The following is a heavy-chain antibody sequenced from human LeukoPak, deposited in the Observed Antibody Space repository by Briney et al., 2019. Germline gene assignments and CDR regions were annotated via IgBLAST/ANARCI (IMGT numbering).Heavy chain of an antibody. Sequence: PEESLRLSCAASGFSFRSYSMNWVRQVRGKGLEWVSYISSNSDTIYYEDSVRGRFAISRDNAKNSLYLQMNSLRAEDTGVYYCARRWGLYGGYFDFWGQGTLVSVSS. J-gene: IGHJ4*02. CDR2: ISSNSDTI. D-gene: IGHD2-8*01. CDR1: GFSFRSYS. V-gene: IGHV3-48*01. CDR3: ARRWGLYGGYFDF.